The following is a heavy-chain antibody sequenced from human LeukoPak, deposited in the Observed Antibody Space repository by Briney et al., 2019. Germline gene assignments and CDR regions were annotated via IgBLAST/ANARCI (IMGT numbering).Heavy chain of an antibody. J-gene: IGHJ4*02. V-gene: IGHV1-2*02. CDR2: INPNSGGT. CDR3: ARDLSWEVHLRY. Sequence: ASVKVSCKASGYTFSGFYIHWVRQAPGQGLEWMGWINPNSGGTNYAQKFQGRVTMTRDTSISTAYMELSRLRSDDTAVYFCARDLSWEVHLRYWGQGTLVTVSS. D-gene: IGHD1-26*01. CDR1: GYTFSGFY.